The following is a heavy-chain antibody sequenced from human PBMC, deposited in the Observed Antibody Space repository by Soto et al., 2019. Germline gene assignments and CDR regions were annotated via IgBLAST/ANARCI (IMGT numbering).Heavy chain of an antibody. Sequence: ASVKVSCKASGYTFTSYGISWVRQAPGQGLEWMGWISAYNGNTNYAQKLQGRVTMTTDTSTSTAYMELRSLRSDDTATYYCARDIITVIGGEIYYYSGMDVGGQGTTVTASS. CDR1: GYTFTSYG. CDR3: ARDIITVIGGEIYYYSGMDV. D-gene: IGHD3-10*01. J-gene: IGHJ6*02. CDR2: ISAYNGNT. V-gene: IGHV1-18*04.